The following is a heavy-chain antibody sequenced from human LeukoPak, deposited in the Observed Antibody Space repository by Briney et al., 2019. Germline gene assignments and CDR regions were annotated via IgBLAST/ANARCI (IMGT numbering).Heavy chain of an antibody. D-gene: IGHD5-12*01. CDR1: GFTFSRYW. V-gene: IGHV3-7*01. J-gene: IGHJ4*02. CDR3: ARVRTPRLRACFDY. CDR2: IKQDGSEK. Sequence: GGSLRLSCAASGFTFSRYWMSWVRQAPGKGLEWVANIKQDGSEKYYVDSVKGRFTISRDNAKNSLYLQMNSLRAEDTAVYYCARVRTPRLRACFDYWGQGTLVTVSS.